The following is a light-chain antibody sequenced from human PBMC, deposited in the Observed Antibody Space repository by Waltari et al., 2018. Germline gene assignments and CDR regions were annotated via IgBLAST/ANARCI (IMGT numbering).Light chain of an antibody. CDR1: QNVYIW. Sequence: DIQMTQSPSTLSASVGDRVTITCRASQNVYIWLAWYQQKPGKAPKLLNYGASTLESGVPLRFSGSGSGTEFTLTISSLQPDDFATYYCQQYITYPLTFGGGARVEIK. CDR2: GAS. CDR3: QQYITYPLT. V-gene: IGKV1-5*01. J-gene: IGKJ4*01.